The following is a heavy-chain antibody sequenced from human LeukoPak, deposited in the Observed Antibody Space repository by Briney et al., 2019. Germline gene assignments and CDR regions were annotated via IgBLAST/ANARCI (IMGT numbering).Heavy chain of an antibody. CDR1: GYTFTGYY. J-gene: IGHJ4*02. CDR3: ARIGHEDYYFDY. Sequence: ASVKVSCKASGYTFTGYYMHWVRQAPGQGLEWMGWINPNSGGTNSAQKFQGRVTMTRDTSISTAYMELSSLRSDDTAVYYCARIGHEDYYFDYWGQGTLVTVSS. CDR2: INPNSGGT. V-gene: IGHV1-2*02.